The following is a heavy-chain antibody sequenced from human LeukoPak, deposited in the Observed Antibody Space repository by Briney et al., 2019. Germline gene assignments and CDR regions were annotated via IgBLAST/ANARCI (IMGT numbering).Heavy chain of an antibody. CDR1: GFTFSSYA. Sequence: PGGSLRLSCAASGFTFSSYAMSWVRQAPGKGLEWSSAISGSGGSTYYADSVKGRFTISRDNSKNTLYLQMNSLRAEDTAVYYCASSLRYYFDYWGQGTLVTVSS. CDR3: ASSLRYYFDY. J-gene: IGHJ4*02. CDR2: ISGSGGST. V-gene: IGHV3-23*01.